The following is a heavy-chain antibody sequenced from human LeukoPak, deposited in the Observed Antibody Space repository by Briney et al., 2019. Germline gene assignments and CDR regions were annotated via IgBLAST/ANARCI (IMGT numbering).Heavy chain of an antibody. CDR3: ARAPPAYCGGDCYRSGDAFDI. CDR2: IIPIFGTA. CDR1: GGTFSSYA. Sequence: ASVKVSCKASGGTFSSYAISWVRQAPGQGLEWMGGIIPIFGTANYAQKFQGRVTITADESTSTAYMELSSLRSEDTAVYYCARAPPAYCGGDCYRSGDAFDIWGKGTMVTVFS. J-gene: IGHJ3*02. D-gene: IGHD2-21*02. V-gene: IGHV1-69*01.